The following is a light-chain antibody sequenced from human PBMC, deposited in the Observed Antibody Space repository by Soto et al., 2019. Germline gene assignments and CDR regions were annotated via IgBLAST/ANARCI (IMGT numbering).Light chain of an antibody. V-gene: IGKV3-20*01. Sequence: EIVLTQSPGTLSLSPGERATLSCRASQSVSSTYIAWYQQNPGRAPRLLIYGASSRATGIPDRFSGSGSGKDFTLTISRLEPEDFAVYFCQQYGRSPPFTFGQGTKVDI. CDR1: QSVSSTY. CDR2: GAS. J-gene: IGKJ2*01. CDR3: QQYGRSPPFT.